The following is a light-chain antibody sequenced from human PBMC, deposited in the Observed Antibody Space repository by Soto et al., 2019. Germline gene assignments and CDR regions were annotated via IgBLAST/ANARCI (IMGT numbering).Light chain of an antibody. V-gene: IGLV1-40*01. J-gene: IGLJ2*01. Sequence: QPVLTQPPSVSGAPGQRVTISCTGSSSNIGAGYDVHWYRQLPGTAPKLLIYGNTNRPSGVPDRFSGSKSGTSASLAITGLQAGDEADYYCQSYDSSLSGVIFGGGTKLTVL. CDR1: SSNIGAGYD. CDR3: QSYDSSLSGVI. CDR2: GNT.